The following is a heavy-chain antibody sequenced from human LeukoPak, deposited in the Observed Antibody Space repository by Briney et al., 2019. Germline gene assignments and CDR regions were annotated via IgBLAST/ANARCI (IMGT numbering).Heavy chain of an antibody. CDR2: ISAKKGNT. V-gene: IGHV1-18*01. CDR3: ARGQVDSSGWYEYYFDY. D-gene: IGHD6-19*01. J-gene: IGHJ4*02. Sequence: ASVKVSCKASGYTFTSYGISWVRQAPGQGLEWMGWISAKKGNTDYAQKLQGRVTMTTDTSTSTAYMELRSLRSDDTAVYYCARGQVDSSGWYEYYFDYWGQGTLVTVSS. CDR1: GYTFTSYG.